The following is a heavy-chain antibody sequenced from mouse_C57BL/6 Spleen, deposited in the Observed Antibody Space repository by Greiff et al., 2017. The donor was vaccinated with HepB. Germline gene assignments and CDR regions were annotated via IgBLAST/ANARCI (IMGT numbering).Heavy chain of an antibody. CDR1: GFTFTDYY. V-gene: IGHV7-3*01. D-gene: IGHD2-4*01. J-gene: IGHJ3*01. CDR2: IRNKANGYTT. Sequence: EVQVVESGGGLVQPGGSLSLSCAASGFTFTDYYMSWVRQPPGKALEWLGFIRNKANGYTTEYSASVKGRFTISRDNSQSILYLQMNALRAEDSATYYCARLYYDYDGRFAYWGQGTLVTVSA. CDR3: ARLYYDYDGRFAY.